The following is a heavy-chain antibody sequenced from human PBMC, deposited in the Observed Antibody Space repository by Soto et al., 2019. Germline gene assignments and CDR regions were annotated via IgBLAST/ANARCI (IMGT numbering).Heavy chain of an antibody. Sequence: SETLSLTCAVSGGSISSGGYSWSWIRQPPGKGLEWIGYIYHSGSTYYNPSLKSRVTISVDTSKNQFSLKLSSVTAADTAVYYCAIRYCSGGSCRGSLNWFDPWGQGTLVTVSS. CDR2: IYHSGST. CDR3: AIRYCSGGSCRGSLNWFDP. J-gene: IGHJ5*02. V-gene: IGHV4-30-2*01. D-gene: IGHD2-15*01. CDR1: GGSISSGGYS.